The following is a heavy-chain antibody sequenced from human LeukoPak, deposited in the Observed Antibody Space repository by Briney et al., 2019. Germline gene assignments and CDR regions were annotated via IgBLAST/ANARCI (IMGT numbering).Heavy chain of an antibody. CDR2: ISGSGGST. CDR3: AKAAVRGVIIGELDY. D-gene: IGHD3-10*01. Sequence: GGSLRLSCAASGFTFSSYAMSWVRQAPGKGLEWVSTISGSGGSTYYADSVKGRFTISRDNSKNTLYLQMNSLRAEDTAVYYCAKAAVRGVIIGELDYWGQGTLVTVSS. J-gene: IGHJ4*02. V-gene: IGHV3-23*01. CDR1: GFTFSSYA.